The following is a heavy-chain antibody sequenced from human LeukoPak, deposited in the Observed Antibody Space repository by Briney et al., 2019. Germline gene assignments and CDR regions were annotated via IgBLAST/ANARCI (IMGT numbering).Heavy chain of an antibody. J-gene: IGHJ4*02. D-gene: IGHD6-13*01. CDR1: GGTFSSYA. V-gene: IGHV1-69*13. Sequence: SVKVSCKASGGTFSSYAISWVRQAPGQGLEWMGGIIPIFGTANYAQKFQGRVTITADEYTRTAYMELSSLRSEDTAVYYCASFWGLAAAGLRWGQGTLVTVSS. CDR3: ASFWGLAAAGLR. CDR2: IIPIFGTA.